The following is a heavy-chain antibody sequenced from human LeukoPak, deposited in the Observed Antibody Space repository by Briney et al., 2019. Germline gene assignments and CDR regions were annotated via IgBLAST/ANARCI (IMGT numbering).Heavy chain of an antibody. CDR3: ARDRPIVVIPAATPYYYYYYMDV. V-gene: IGHV1-18*01. Sequence: ASVKVSCKASGYTFTSYGISWVRQAPGQGLEWMGWISAYNGNTNYAQKLQGRVTMTTDTSTSTAYMELRSLRSDDTAVYYCARDRPIVVIPAATPYYYYYYMDVWVKGPRSPSP. J-gene: IGHJ6*03. D-gene: IGHD2-2*01. CDR2: ISAYNGNT. CDR1: GYTFTSYG.